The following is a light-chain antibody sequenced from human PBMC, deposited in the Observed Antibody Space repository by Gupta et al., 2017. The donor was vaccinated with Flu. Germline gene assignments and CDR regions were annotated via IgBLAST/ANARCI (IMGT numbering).Light chain of an antibody. V-gene: IGLV3-19*01. CDR2: GDN. J-gene: IGLJ2*01. Sequence: ITTRADSLIDSYSGGWQQQTGGQAPLVILYGDNRRSAVQPGCFSGTSSDNTSSLTITGAQEDDAADYYCYSREGSGNRAIFGGGTRLTVL. CDR3: YSREGSGNRAI. CDR1: SLIDSYS.